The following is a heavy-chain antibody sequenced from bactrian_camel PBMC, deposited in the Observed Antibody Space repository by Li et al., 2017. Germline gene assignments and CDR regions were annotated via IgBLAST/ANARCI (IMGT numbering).Heavy chain of an antibody. CDR2: IFTAGGT. CDR1: RLLNSYKY. D-gene: IGHD6*01. J-gene: IGHJ4*01. CDR3: AAAPSFGFEHGLELPFTV. V-gene: IGHV3S53*01. Sequence: VQLVESGGGSVQTGGSVRLSCASSRLLNSYKYMAWFRQAPPKERERVVSIFTAGGTTDFPEYADSVKGRFTITRDNDKNTLYLQMNNLSPEDTAMYYCAAAPSFGFEHGLELPFTVWGRGTQVTVS.